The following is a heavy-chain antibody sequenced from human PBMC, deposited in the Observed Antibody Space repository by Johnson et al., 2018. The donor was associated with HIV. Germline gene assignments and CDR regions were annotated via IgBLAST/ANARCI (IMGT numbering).Heavy chain of an antibody. CDR1: RFSVSSNY. Sequence: MLLVESGGGLVQPGGSLRLSCAASRFSVSSNYMTWVRQAPGKGLEWVSVIYSGGSTYYADSVRGRFTISRDNSKTTMFLQMNSLRAEDTAVYFCARDRRYYDSSGYYHDAFDIWGQGTMVTVSS. V-gene: IGHV3-66*01. CDR3: ARDRRYYDSSGYYHDAFDI. D-gene: IGHD3-22*01. CDR2: IYSGGST. J-gene: IGHJ3*02.